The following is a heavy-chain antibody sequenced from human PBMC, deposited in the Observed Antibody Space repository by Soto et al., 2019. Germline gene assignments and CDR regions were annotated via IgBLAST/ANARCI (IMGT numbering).Heavy chain of an antibody. J-gene: IGHJ4*02. Sequence: EVQLVQSGGGSVQPGGSLRLSCAASGFTFTNYWMHWVRQVPGKGLVWVSRIDGVGAGTSYSDSVRGRFTISRDNAENMLYLQMHSLRAEDTAVYYCTTVLEYWCQGTVVTVSS. CDR3: TTVLEY. CDR1: GFTFTNYW. CDR2: IDGVGAGT. V-gene: IGHV3-74*01.